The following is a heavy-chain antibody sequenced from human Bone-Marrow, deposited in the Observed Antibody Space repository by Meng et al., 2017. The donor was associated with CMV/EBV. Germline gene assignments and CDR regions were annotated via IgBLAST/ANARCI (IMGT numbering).Heavy chain of an antibody. V-gene: IGHV3-11*01. Sequence: LKISCAASGFTFSNSDMNWVRQAPGKGLEWVSYISSSGSTIYYADSVKGRFTISRDNAKNSLYLQMNSLRAEDTAVYYCARSVRFLEWLLDYWGQGTLVTVSS. J-gene: IGHJ4*02. D-gene: IGHD3-3*01. CDR2: ISSSGSTI. CDR1: GFTFSNSD. CDR3: ARSVRFLEWLLDY.